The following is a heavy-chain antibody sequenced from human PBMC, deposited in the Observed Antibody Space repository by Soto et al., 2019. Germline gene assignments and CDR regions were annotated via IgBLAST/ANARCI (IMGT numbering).Heavy chain of an antibody. Sequence: QVQLQESGPGLVKPSETLSLTCTVSGGSISSYYWSWIRQPPGKGLEWIGYIYYSGSTNYNPSLKSRVTISVDTSKNQFSLKLSSVTAADTAVYYCARFPASHDYYYYGMDVWGQGTTVTVSS. CDR3: ARFPASHDYYYYGMDV. J-gene: IGHJ6*02. CDR2: IYYSGST. V-gene: IGHV4-59*01. D-gene: IGHD2-2*01. CDR1: GGSISSYY.